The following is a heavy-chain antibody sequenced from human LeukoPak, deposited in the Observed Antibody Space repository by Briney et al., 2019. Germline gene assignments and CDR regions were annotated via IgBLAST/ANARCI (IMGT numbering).Heavy chain of an antibody. CDR3: ARLMAAAGRSYYYYGMDV. J-gene: IGHJ6*02. CDR2: ISGSGGST. V-gene: IGHV3-23*01. Sequence: GGSLRLSCAASGFTVSSNYMSWVRQAPGKGLEWVSAISGSGGSTYYADSVKGRFTISRDNAKNSLYLQMNSLRAEDTAVYYCARLMAAAGRSYYYYGMDVWGQGTTVTVSS. CDR1: GFTVSSNY. D-gene: IGHD6-13*01.